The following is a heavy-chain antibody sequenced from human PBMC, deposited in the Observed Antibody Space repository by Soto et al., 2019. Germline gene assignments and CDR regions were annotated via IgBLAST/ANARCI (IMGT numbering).Heavy chain of an antibody. J-gene: IGHJ4*02. Sequence: QVQLQESGPGLVKPSETLSLTCTVSGGSISTYYWSWIRQPPGKGLQWIGYIYSSGSTNYNPSLKSRVTISVDTSKNQFSLNLSSVTAADTAVYYCARAGGYCSGGSCFTFDCWGQGTLVTVSS. CDR1: GGSISTYY. CDR3: ARAGGYCSGGSCFTFDC. D-gene: IGHD2-15*01. V-gene: IGHV4-59*01. CDR2: IYSSGST.